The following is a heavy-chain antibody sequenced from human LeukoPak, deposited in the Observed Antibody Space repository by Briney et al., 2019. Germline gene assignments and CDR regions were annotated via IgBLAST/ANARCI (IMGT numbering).Heavy chain of an antibody. CDR3: ARGLQWLVLGLDY. V-gene: IGHV3-9*01. Sequence: GGSLRLSCAASGFTFDDYAMHWVRQAPGKGLEWVSGISWNSGSIGYADSVKGRFTISRDNAKNSLYLQMNSLRAEDTAVYYCARGLQWLVLGLDYWGQGTLVTVSS. J-gene: IGHJ4*02. CDR1: GFTFDDYA. D-gene: IGHD6-19*01. CDR2: ISWNSGSI.